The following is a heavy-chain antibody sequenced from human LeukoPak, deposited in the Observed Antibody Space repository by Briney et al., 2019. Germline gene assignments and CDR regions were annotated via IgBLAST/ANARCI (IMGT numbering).Heavy chain of an antibody. D-gene: IGHD3-10*01. V-gene: IGHV3-53*04. CDR2: IYSGGST. CDR3: ARVLWFGELSGPGFDY. CDR1: GFTVSSNY. J-gene: IGHJ4*02. Sequence: PGGTLRLSCAASGFTVSSNYMSWVRQAPGKGLEWVSVIYSGGSTYYADSVKGRFTISRHNSKNTLYLQMNSLRAEDTAVYYCARVLWFGELSGPGFDYWGQKALVTVSS.